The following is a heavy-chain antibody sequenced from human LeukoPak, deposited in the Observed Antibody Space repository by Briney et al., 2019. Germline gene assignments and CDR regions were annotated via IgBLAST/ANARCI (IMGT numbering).Heavy chain of an antibody. J-gene: IGHJ5*02. CDR3: ARDQDYGDYGWWFDP. V-gene: IGHV3-33*01. Sequence: GGSLRLYCAASGFTFSSYGMHWVRQAPGKGLEGGAVIWYDGSNKYYEDSVKGRFTISRDNSKNTLYLQMNSLRAEDTAVYYCARDQDYGDYGWWFDPWGQGTLVTVSS. D-gene: IGHD4-17*01. CDR2: IWYDGSNK. CDR1: GFTFSSYG.